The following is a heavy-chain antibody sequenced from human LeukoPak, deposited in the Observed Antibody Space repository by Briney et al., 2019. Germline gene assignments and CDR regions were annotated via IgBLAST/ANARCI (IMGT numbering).Heavy chain of an antibody. CDR3: ARARYYDSSGYWY. CDR1: EFSVGSNY. Sequence: PGGSLRLSCAASEFSVGSNYMTWVRQAPGKGLEWVSLIYSGGSTYYADSVKGRFTISRDNAKNSLYLQMNSLRAEDTAVYYCARARYYDSSGYWYWGQGTLVTVSS. D-gene: IGHD3-22*01. CDR2: IYSGGST. V-gene: IGHV3-66*01. J-gene: IGHJ4*02.